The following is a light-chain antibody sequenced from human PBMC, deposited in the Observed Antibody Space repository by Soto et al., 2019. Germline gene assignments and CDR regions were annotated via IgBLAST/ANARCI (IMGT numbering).Light chain of an antibody. V-gene: IGKV1-39*01. CDR1: QSIGRF. Sequence: IQMTQSQSSMSASLVDRVTINCRASQSIGRFLNWHQQKPGKAPNVLINVASTLRSGVPSRFSGSGSGTDFNLTINSLQPEDFATYYCQQSFSVPITFGQGTRLEI. J-gene: IGKJ5*01. CDR3: QQSFSVPIT. CDR2: VAS.